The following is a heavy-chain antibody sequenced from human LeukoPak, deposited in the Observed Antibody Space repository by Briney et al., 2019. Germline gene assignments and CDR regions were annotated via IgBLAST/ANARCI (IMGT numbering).Heavy chain of an antibody. CDR2: IYYSGST. CDR3: ARERLRLAYYYDSSGQPFPPAFDI. Sequence: KTSETLSLTCTVSGGSISSGGYYWSWIRQHPGKGLEWIGYIYYSGSTYYNTSLKSRVTISVDTSKNQFSLTLSSVTAADTAVYYCARERLRLAYYYDSSGQPFPPAFDIWGQGTMVTVSS. CDR1: GGSISSGGYY. D-gene: IGHD3-22*01. J-gene: IGHJ3*02. V-gene: IGHV4-31*03.